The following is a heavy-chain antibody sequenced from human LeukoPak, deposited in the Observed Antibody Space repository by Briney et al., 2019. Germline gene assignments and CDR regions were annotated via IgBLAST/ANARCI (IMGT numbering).Heavy chain of an antibody. CDR3: AARKVRGVWFYLDY. CDR2: IKQDGSEK. J-gene: IGHJ4*02. CDR1: GFTFSSYW. Sequence: GGSLRLSCAASGFTFSSYWMSWARQAPGKGLEWVANIKQDGSEKYYVDSVKGRFTISRDSSKNTLYLQMNSLRVEDTAVYFCAARKVRGVWFYLDYWGQGTLVTVSS. V-gene: IGHV3-7*03. D-gene: IGHD3-10*01.